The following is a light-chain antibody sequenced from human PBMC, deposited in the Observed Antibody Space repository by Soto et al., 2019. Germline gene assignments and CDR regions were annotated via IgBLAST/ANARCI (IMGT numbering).Light chain of an antibody. J-gene: IGLJ2*01. CDR1: SSDIGGYIY. Sequence: QSALTQPASLSGSPGQSITISCTGTSSDIGGYIYVSWYQQHPGKAPKLMIYDVTNRPSGVSSRFSGSKSGNTASLTISGLQAEDEGDYYCSSYTTTSVVFGGGTKLTVL. V-gene: IGLV2-14*03. CDR2: DVT. CDR3: SSYTTTSVV.